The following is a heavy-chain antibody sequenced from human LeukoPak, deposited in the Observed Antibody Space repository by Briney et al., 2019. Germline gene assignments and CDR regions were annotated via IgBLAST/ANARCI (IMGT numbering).Heavy chain of an antibody. CDR3: ARAYSGSYSAAFDI. V-gene: IGHV3-20*01. D-gene: IGHD1-26*01. CDR1: GFTFDDYG. Sequence: GGSLRLSCAASGFTFDDYGMSWVRQAPGKGLEWVSGINWSGGSTGYADSVKGRFTISRDNAKNSLYLQMNSLRAEDTALYHCARAYSGSYSAAFDIWGQGTMVTVSS. CDR2: INWSGGST. J-gene: IGHJ3*02.